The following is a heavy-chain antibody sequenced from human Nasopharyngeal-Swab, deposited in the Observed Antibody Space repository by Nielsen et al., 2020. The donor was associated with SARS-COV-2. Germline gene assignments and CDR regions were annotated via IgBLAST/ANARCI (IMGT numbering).Heavy chain of an antibody. CDR1: GFSFSEYY. CDR3: ARGVETTHH. V-gene: IGHV3-11*04. CDR2: ISSSGSIT. J-gene: IGHJ1*01. D-gene: IGHD5-24*01. Sequence: GGSLRLSCAASGFSFSEYYMSWIRQAPGKGLEWISDISSSGSITHYADSMKVRFTISRDNAKKSLYLQMNSLRAEDTAVYYCARGVETTHHWGQGSLVTVSS.